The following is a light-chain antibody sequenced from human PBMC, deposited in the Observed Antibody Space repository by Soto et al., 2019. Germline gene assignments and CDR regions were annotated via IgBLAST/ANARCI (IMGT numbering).Light chain of an antibody. V-gene: IGKV3-15*01. J-gene: IGKJ5*01. CDR1: QSVRSN. CDR3: QQYNKWPPVT. Sequence: EIVLTQSPATLSLSPGERATLSCRASQSVRSNLAWYQQKPGQAPRLLIFDASTRATGIPARFSGSGSGTEFTLTISSLQSEDFAVYYCQQYNKWPPVTFGQGTRLEIK. CDR2: DAS.